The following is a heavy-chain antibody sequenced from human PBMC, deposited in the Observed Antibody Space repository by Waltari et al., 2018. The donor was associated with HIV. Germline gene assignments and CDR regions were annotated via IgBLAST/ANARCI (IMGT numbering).Heavy chain of an antibody. J-gene: IGHJ4*02. CDR1: GYTFTSYD. D-gene: IGHD6-19*01. CDR2: MNPNSGNT. V-gene: IGHV1-8*01. CDR3: ARGFTRYSSGWYGY. Sequence: QVQLVQSGAEVKKPGASVKVSCKASGYTFTSYDINWVRQATGQGLEWMGWMNPNSGNTCYAQKSQGRVTMTRNTSISTAYMGLSSLRSEDTAVYYCARGFTRYSSGWYGYWGQGTLVTVSS.